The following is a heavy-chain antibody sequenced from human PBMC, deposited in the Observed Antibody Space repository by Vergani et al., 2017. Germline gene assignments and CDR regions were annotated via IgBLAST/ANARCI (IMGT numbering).Heavy chain of an antibody. J-gene: IGHJ4*02. Sequence: QVQLVQSGAEVKKPGASVKVSCKASGYTFTSYGISWVRQAPGQGLEWMGWISAYNGNTNYAQKLQGRVTMTTDTSTSTAYMELRSRRSDDTAVYYCAGDSRVVVAATGVDYWGQGTLVTVSS. V-gene: IGHV1-18*01. CDR3: AGDSRVVVAATGVDY. D-gene: IGHD2-15*01. CDR1: GYTFTSYG. CDR2: ISAYNGNT.